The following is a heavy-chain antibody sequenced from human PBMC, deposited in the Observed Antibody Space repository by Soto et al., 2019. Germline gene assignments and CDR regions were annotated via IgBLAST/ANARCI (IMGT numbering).Heavy chain of an antibody. CDR3: ARYYYYDSSGLGYYYYGMDV. J-gene: IGHJ6*02. CDR2: IIPIFGTA. V-gene: IGHV1-69*01. D-gene: IGHD3-22*01. Sequence: QVQLVQSGAEVKKPGSSVKVSCKASGGTFSSYAISWVRQAPGQGLEWMGGIIPIFGTANYAQKFQGRVTITADESTSTAYMELGSLRSEDTAVYYCARYYYYDSSGLGYYYYGMDVWGQGTTVTVSS. CDR1: GGTFSSYA.